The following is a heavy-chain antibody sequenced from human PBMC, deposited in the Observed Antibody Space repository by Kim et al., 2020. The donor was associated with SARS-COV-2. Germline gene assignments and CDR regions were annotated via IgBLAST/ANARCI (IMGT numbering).Heavy chain of an antibody. J-gene: IGHJ4*02. Sequence: TNYSPSFQGHVTISADKSISTAYLQWSSLKASDTAMYYCARHQGGYEGDYWGQGTLVTVSS. V-gene: IGHV5-10-1*01. CDR3: ARHQGGYEGDY. D-gene: IGHD5-12*01. CDR2: T.